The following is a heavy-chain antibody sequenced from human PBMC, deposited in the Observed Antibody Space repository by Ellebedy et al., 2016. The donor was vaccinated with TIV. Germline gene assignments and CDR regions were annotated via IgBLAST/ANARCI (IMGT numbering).Heavy chain of an antibody. CDR1: GITVSTNY. CDR3: AKDWNLYYFDY. D-gene: IGHD1-1*01. J-gene: IGHJ4*02. CDR2: ISGSGGST. Sequence: GESLKISCAASGITVSTNYMSWFRQAPGKGPEWVSAISGSGGSTYYADSVKGRFTISRDNSKNTLYLQMNSLRAEDTAVYYCAKDWNLYYFDYWGQGTLVTVSS. V-gene: IGHV3-23*01.